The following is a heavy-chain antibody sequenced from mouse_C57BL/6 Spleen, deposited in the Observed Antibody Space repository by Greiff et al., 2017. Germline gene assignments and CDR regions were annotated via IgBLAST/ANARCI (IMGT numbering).Heavy chain of an antibody. V-gene: IGHV5-9-1*02. D-gene: IGHD4-1*02. Sequence: EVKVVESGEGLVKPGGSLKLSCAASGFTFSSYAMSWVRQTPEKRLEWVAYISSGGDYIYYADTVKGRFTISRDNARNTLYLQMSSLKSEDTAMYYCTRDQLGLGAMDYWGQGTSVTVSS. J-gene: IGHJ4*01. CDR1: GFTFSSYA. CDR3: TRDQLGLGAMDY. CDR2: ISSGGDYI.